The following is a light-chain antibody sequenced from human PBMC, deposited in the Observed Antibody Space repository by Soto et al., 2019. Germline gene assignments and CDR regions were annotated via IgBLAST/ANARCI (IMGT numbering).Light chain of an antibody. Sequence: DIQMTQSPSSLSASVGDRVTITCQASQDISNYLNWYQQKPGKAPKLLIYDASNLETGVPSRFSGSGSGTDFTFTISSLQPEDIATYYCQQYYRYPPAFGPGTKVEIK. CDR3: QQYYRYPPA. CDR1: QDISNY. J-gene: IGKJ3*01. V-gene: IGKV1-33*01. CDR2: DAS.